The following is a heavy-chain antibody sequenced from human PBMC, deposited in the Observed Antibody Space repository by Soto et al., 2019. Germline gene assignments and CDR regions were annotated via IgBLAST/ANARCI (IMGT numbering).Heavy chain of an antibody. CDR2: ISGSGGST. CDR1: GFTFSSYA. J-gene: IGHJ4*02. D-gene: IGHD2-2*01. CDR3: AKDSRLVDRGFSGY. V-gene: IGHV3-23*01. Sequence: PGGSLRLSCAASGFTFSSYAMTWVRQAPGKGLEWVSAISGSGGSTYYADSVKGRFTISRDNSKNTLYLQMNSLRAEDTAVYYCAKDSRLVDRGFSGYWGQGTLVTVSS.